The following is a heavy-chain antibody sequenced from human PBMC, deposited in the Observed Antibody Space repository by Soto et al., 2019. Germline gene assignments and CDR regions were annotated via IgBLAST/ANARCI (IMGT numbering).Heavy chain of an antibody. CDR3: ARERNYYDSSGYYKG. CDR2: ISSSSSYI. V-gene: IGHV3-21*01. J-gene: IGHJ4*02. D-gene: IGHD3-22*01. Sequence: GGSLRLSCAASGFTFSSYSMNWVRQAPGKGLEWVSSISSSSSYIYYADSVKGRFTISRDNAKNSLYLQMNSLRAEDTAVYYCARERNYYDSSGYYKGGGQGTLVTVSS. CDR1: GFTFSSYS.